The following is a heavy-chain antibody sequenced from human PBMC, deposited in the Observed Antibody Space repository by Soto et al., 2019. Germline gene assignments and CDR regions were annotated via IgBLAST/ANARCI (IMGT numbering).Heavy chain of an antibody. CDR3: VKLPVTTASYYYFGMDV. V-gene: IGHV3-23*01. D-gene: IGHD4-4*01. J-gene: IGHJ6*02. CDR2: ISGSGIST. CDR1: GFPFSTYP. Sequence: EVELMESGGGLVQPGGSLRLSCEASGFPFSTYPMNWVRQVPGKGLEWFSGISGSGISTFYADSVKGRFTISRDNSKTTVYLQMNRLRAEDTALYYCVKLPVTTASYYYFGMDVWGQGTTVTV.